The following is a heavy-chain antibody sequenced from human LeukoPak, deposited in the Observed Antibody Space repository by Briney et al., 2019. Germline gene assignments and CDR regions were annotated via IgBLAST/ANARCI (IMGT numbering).Heavy chain of an antibody. Sequence: EASVKVSCKASGYTFTSYAMHWVRQAPGQGLEWMGWINAGNGNTKYSQKFQGRVTITRDSSASTAYMELSSLRSEDTAVYYCASAGELLWFGELFRWGQGTLVTVSS. V-gene: IGHV1-3*01. CDR1: GYTFTSYA. J-gene: IGHJ4*02. CDR3: ASAGELLWFGELFR. CDR2: INAGNGNT. D-gene: IGHD3-10*01.